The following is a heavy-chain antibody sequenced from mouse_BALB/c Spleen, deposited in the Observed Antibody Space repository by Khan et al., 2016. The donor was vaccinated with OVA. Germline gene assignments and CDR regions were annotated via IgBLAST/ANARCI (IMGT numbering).Heavy chain of an antibody. Sequence: EVELVESGGDLVKPGGSLKLSCAASGFTFSTYAMSWVRQTPDKRLEWVATINTGGDYIYYPDSVKGRFTISRDNAKQTLYLKMSSLRSEDTAMYYCARHNYGPFAYWGQGTLVTVSA. D-gene: IGHD1-1*01. CDR2: INTGGDYI. CDR1: GFTFSTYA. CDR3: ARHNYGPFAY. V-gene: IGHV5-6*01. J-gene: IGHJ3*01.